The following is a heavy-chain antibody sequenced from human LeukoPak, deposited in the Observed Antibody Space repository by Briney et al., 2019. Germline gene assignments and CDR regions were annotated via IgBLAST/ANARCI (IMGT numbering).Heavy chain of an antibody. CDR2: IYHSGST. V-gene: IGHV4-38-2*01. Sequence: SETLSLTWAVSGYSISSGYYWGWIRPPPGQGLEWIGSIYHSGSTYYNPSLKSRVTISVDTSKNQFSLKLSSVTAADTAVYYCARAPMVRGVMSAFDIWGQGTMVTVSS. CDR3: ARAPMVRGVMSAFDI. D-gene: IGHD3-10*01. CDR1: GYSISSGYY. J-gene: IGHJ3*02.